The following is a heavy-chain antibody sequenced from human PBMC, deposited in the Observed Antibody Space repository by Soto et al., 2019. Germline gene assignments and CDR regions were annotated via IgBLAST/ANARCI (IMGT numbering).Heavy chain of an antibody. CDR2: IIPIFGTA. J-gene: IGHJ3*02. Sequence: QVQLVQSGAEVKKPGSSVKVSCKTSGGTFSRDAISWVRQAPGQGLEWMGGIIPIFGTANYAQKFQGRVTIPADESTSTAYMELSGLRSEDTAVYYCARALYGGNSWHAFDIWGQGTMVTVSS. D-gene: IGHD2-21*02. V-gene: IGHV1-69*12. CDR1: GGTFSRDA. CDR3: ARALYGGNSWHAFDI.